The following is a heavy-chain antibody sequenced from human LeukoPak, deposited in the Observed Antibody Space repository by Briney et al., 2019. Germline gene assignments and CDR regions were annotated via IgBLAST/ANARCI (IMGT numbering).Heavy chain of an antibody. CDR1: GFTFSSYG. V-gene: IGHV3-30*02. D-gene: IGHD4-11*01. CDR2: IRYDGSNK. CDR3: AKDWHVSGTTRQD. Sequence: GGSLRLSCAASGFTFSSYGMHWVRQAPGKGLEGVAFIRYDGSNKYYADSVKGRFTISRDNSKNTLYLRMNSLRAEDTAVYYCAKDWHVSGTTRQDWGQGTLVTVSS. J-gene: IGHJ4*02.